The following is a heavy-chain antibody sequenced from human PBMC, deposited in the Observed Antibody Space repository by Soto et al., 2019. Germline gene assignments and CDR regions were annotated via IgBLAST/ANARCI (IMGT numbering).Heavy chain of an antibody. CDR3: ARENAGYSSSWYKGYFDY. V-gene: IGHV4-4*02. CDR2: IYHSGST. J-gene: IGHJ4*02. Sequence: SETLSLTCAVSSGSISSSNWWSWVRQPPGKGLEWIGEIYHSGSTNYNPSLKSRVTISVDKSKNQFSLKLSSVTAADTAVYYCARENAGYSSSWYKGYFDYWGQGTLVTVSS. D-gene: IGHD6-13*01. CDR1: SGSISSSNW.